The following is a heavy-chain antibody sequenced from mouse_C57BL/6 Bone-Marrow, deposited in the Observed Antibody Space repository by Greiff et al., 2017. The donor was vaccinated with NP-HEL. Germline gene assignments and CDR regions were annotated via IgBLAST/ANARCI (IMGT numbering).Heavy chain of an antibody. CDR3: AKLMGNY. J-gene: IGHJ2*01. Sequence: VQLQQSGPELVKPGASVKISCKASGYTFTDYYMNWVKQSHGKSLEWIGDINPNNGGTSYNQKFKGKATLTVDKSSSTAYMELRSLTSEDSAVYYCAKLMGNYWGQGTTLTVSS. CDR2: INPNNGGT. D-gene: IGHD1-1*01. CDR1: GYTFTDYY. V-gene: IGHV1-26*01.